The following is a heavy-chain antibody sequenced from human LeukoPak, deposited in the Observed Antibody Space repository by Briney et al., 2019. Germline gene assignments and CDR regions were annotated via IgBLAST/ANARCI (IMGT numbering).Heavy chain of an antibody. CDR3: AKKSPDYNWFDP. Sequence: PGRSLRLSCAASGFTFSSYGMHWVRQAPGKGPEWVAVISYDGSNKYYADSVKGRFTISRDNSKNTLYLQMNSLRAEDTAVYYCAKKSPDYNWFDPWGQGTLVTVSS. CDR1: GFTFSSYG. J-gene: IGHJ5*02. D-gene: IGHD4/OR15-4a*01. CDR2: ISYDGSNK. V-gene: IGHV3-30*18.